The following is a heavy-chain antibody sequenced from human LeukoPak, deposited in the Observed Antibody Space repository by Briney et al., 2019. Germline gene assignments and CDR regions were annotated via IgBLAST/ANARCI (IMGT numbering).Heavy chain of an antibody. CDR3: ARDPHYGAFDI. CDR1: GFTFSSYW. D-gene: IGHD3-10*01. J-gene: IGHJ3*02. V-gene: IGHV3-7*01. Sequence: GGSLRLSCAASGFTFSSYWMCWVRQVPGKGLEWVAEVTPDGSQKYYVDSVKGRFIISRDNGKNSVYLQMDSLRAEDTAVYYCARDPHYGAFDIWGLGTMVTVSS. CDR2: VTPDGSQK.